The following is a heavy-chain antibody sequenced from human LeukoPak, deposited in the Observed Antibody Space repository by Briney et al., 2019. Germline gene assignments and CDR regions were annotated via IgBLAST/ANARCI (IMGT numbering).Heavy chain of an antibody. CDR2: IYHSGST. CDR1: VGSISSSNW. J-gene: IGHJ5*02. CDR3: ARRVYGDYVSGWFDP. V-gene: IGHV4-4*02. Sequence: SETLSLTCAVSVGSISSSNWWSWVRQPPGKGLEWIGEIYHSGSTNYNPSLKSRVTISVDKSKNQFSLKLSSVTAADTAVYYCARRVYGDYVSGWFDPWGQGTLVTVSS. D-gene: IGHD4-17*01.